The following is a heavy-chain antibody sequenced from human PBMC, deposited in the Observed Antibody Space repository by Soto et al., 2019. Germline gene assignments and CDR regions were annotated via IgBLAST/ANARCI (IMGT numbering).Heavy chain of an antibody. CDR2: ISAYNGNT. V-gene: IGHV1-18*04. D-gene: IGHD2-2*01. CDR1: GYTFTSYG. Sequence: GASVKVSCKASGYTFTSYGISWVRQAPGQGLEWMGWISAYNGNTNYAQKLQGRVTMTTDTSTSTAYMELRSLRSDDTAVYYCARGRLYLVVPADSPNNWFDPWGQGTLVTVSS. CDR3: ARGRLYLVVPADSPNNWFDP. J-gene: IGHJ5*02.